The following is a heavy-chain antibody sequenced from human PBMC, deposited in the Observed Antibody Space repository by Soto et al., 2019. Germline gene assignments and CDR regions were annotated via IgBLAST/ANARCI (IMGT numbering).Heavy chain of an antibody. CDR2: INHSGTI. Sequence: SETLSLTCAVYGGSFSGYCWTWIRQPPGKGLEWIGEINHSGTINFNPSLKSRLTISLDTSKKHFSLKLSSVTDADTAAYYCARADRTLVTSSSLDVWGQGTTVTVSS. V-gene: IGHV4-34*01. J-gene: IGHJ6*02. CDR1: GGSFSGYC. CDR3: ARADRTLVTSSSLDV. D-gene: IGHD2-21*02.